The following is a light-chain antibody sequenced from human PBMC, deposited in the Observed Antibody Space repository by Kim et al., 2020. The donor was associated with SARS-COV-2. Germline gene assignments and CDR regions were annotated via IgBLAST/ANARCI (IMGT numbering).Light chain of an antibody. Sequence: ATLSLSPGERATLSCRARQGVGSYVAWYQQKHGRVPRLLIYDASNRATGIPARFSGSGSGTDFTLTISSLEPEDFAVYYCQQGFTFGPGTKVDIK. CDR2: DAS. CDR3: QQGFT. V-gene: IGKV3-11*01. J-gene: IGKJ3*01. CDR1: QGVGSY.